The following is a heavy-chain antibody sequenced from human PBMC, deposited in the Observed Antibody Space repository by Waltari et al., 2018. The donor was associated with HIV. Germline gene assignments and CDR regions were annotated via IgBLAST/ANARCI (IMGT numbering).Heavy chain of an antibody. CDR1: GFTSSDSA. CDR2: IRTKPDTSAT. J-gene: IGHJ4*02. Sequence: VQLVESGGGLVQPGGSLKLSCAASGFTSSDSAVHWVRQASGKGLWMVSHIRTKPDTSATIYAESVKGRFTFTTEHSKNTAYLEMDSLKTEDTAMYYCTTAPGGDYWGQGTLVTVSS. V-gene: IGHV3-73*02. D-gene: IGHD3-16*01. CDR3: TTAPGGDY.